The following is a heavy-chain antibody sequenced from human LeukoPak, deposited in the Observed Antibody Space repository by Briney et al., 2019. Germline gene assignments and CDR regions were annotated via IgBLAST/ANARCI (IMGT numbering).Heavy chain of an antibody. CDR1: GGSISSYY. CDR2: IYYSGST. V-gene: IGHV4-59*01. J-gene: IGHJ6*04. D-gene: IGHD4/OR15-4a*01. CDR3: ARVGANSYGLDV. Sequence: SETLSLTCTVSGGSISSYYWSWIRQPPGKGLGWIGYIYYSGSTNYNPSLKSRVTISVDTSKNQFSLKLSSVTAADTAVYYCARVGANSYGLDVWGKGTTVTVSS.